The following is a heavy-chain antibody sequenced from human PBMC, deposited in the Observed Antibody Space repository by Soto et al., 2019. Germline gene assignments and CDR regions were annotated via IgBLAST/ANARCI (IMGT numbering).Heavy chain of an antibody. V-gene: IGHV4-34*01. D-gene: IGHD6-19*01. CDR2: INYSGNT. CDR1: GGSFSSYY. J-gene: IGHJ4*02. Sequence: SETLSLTCAVYGGSFSSYYWTWIRQPPGKGLEWIGEINYSGNTKYNPSLKSRVTISVDTSKSQFSLKLSSVTAADTAVYYCTFRPVTGVVRFGSWGQGTLVTVSS. CDR3: TFRPVTGVVRFGS.